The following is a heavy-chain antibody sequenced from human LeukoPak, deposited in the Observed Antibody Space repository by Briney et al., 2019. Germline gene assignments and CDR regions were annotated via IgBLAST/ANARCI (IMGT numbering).Heavy chain of an antibody. V-gene: IGHV4-59*08. Sequence: SETLSLTCTVSGGSISSYYWSWIRQPPGKGLEWIGYIYYSGSTNYNPSLKSRVTISVDTSKNQFSLKLSSVTAADTAVYYCARAMRPGYGAFDIWGQGTMVTVSS. D-gene: IGHD2-2*01. CDR1: GGSISSYY. J-gene: IGHJ3*02. CDR3: ARAMRPGYGAFDI. CDR2: IYYSGST.